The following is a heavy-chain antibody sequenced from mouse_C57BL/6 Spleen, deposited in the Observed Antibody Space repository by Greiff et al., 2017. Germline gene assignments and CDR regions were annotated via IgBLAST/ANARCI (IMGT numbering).Heavy chain of an antibody. Sequence: VQLQESGAELARPGASVKLSCKASGYTFTSYGISWVKQRTGQGLEWIGEIYPRSGNTYYNEKFKGKATLTAEKSSSTAYMELRSLTSEDSAVYFCARPLRGDAMDYWGQGTSVTVSS. CDR2: IYPRSGNT. CDR3: ARPLRGDAMDY. V-gene: IGHV1-81*01. CDR1: GYTFTSYG. J-gene: IGHJ4*01. D-gene: IGHD1-1*01.